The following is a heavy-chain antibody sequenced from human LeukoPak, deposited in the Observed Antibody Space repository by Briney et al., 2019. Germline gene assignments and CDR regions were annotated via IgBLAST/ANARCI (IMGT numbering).Heavy chain of an antibody. CDR1: GFTFSSYA. V-gene: IGHV3-23*01. CDR2: ISGSGDST. CDR3: AKRSGYLSGDFDY. Sequence: GGSLRLSCAASGFTFSSYAMSWVRQAPGKGLEWVSTISGSGDSTYYADSAKGRITISRDNSKNTLYLQMNSLRAEDTAVYFCAKRSGYLSGDFDYWGQGTLVTVSS. D-gene: IGHD5-12*01. J-gene: IGHJ4*02.